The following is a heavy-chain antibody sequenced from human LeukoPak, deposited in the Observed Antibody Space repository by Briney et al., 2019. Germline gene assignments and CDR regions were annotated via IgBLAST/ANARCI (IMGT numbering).Heavy chain of an antibody. Sequence: ASVKVSCKASGGTFSSYAISWVRQAPGQGLEWMGWISTYNGDTNYAQKLQDRVTMTTDTSTSTAYMELRSLRSDDTAVYYCARVAGSGWYVSTMFDYWGQGTLVTVSS. CDR3: ARVAGSGWYVSTMFDY. V-gene: IGHV1-18*01. CDR2: ISTYNGDT. J-gene: IGHJ4*02. CDR1: GGTFSSYA. D-gene: IGHD6-19*01.